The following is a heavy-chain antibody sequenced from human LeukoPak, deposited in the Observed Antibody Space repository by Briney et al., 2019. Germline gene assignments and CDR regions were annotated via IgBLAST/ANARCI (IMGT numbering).Heavy chain of an antibody. Sequence: SVRVSCKASVCTFSSYAMVWLGQAPGRGLEWMGRSIPIFGIANYAQKFQGRVTMTADKSTSTAYMELSSMRSEDTVVYYCARQRLQLWSHFYYWGQGSLVNVSS. J-gene: IGHJ4*02. V-gene: IGHV1-69*04. D-gene: IGHD5-18*01. CDR1: VCTFSSYA. CDR2: SIPIFGIA. CDR3: ARQRLQLWSHFYY.